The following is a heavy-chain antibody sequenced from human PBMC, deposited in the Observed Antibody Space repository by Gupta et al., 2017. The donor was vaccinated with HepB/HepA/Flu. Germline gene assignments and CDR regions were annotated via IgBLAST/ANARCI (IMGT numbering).Heavy chain of an antibody. CDR2: ISYDGSNK. Sequence: QVQLVESGGGVVQPGRSLRLSCAASGFTFSSYAMHWVRQAPGKGLEWVAVISYDGSNKYYADSVKGRFTISRDNSKNTLYLQMNSLRAEDTAVYYCARVPYYGSGTRGSVYWGQGTLVTVSS. CDR1: GFTFSSYA. CDR3: ARVPYYGSGTRGSVY. J-gene: IGHJ4*02. V-gene: IGHV3-30-3*01. D-gene: IGHD3-10*01.